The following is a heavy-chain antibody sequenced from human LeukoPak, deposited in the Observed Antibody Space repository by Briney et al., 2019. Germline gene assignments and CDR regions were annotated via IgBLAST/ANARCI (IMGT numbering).Heavy chain of an antibody. Sequence: PGGSLRLSCAASGFTFSSYAMHWVRQAPGKGLEWVAVISYDGSNKYYADSVKGRFTISRDNSKNTLYLQMNSLGAEDTAVYYCARTVAAAGPALDYWGQGTLVTVSS. J-gene: IGHJ4*02. CDR2: ISYDGSNK. V-gene: IGHV3-30*04. CDR3: ARTVAAAGPALDY. CDR1: GFTFSSYA. D-gene: IGHD6-13*01.